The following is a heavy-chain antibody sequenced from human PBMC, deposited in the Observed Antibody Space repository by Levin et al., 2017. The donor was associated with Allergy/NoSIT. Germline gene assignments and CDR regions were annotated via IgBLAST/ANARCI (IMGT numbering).Heavy chain of an antibody. CDR2: ISGSAKTT. D-gene: IGHD2-15*01. CDR3: AKGREGSTSPLDS. CDR1: GFTFSGNA. V-gene: IGHV3-23*01. J-gene: IGHJ4*02. Sequence: SCAASGFTFSGNAMTWVRQAPGKGLDWVSAISGSAKTTYYSDSVKGRFTISRDNSKSTLYLQMDSLTIEDTAVYYCAKGREGSTSPLDSWGQGTLVTVSS.